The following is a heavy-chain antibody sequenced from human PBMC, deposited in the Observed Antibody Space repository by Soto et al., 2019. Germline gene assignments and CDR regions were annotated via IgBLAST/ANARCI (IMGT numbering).Heavy chain of an antibody. J-gene: IGHJ3*02. Sequence: GGSLRLSCAASGFTFSSYSMNWVRQAPGKGLEWVSSISSSSSYIYYADSVKGRFTISRDNAKNSLYLQMNSLRAEDTAVYYCAREGQLKPAGAFDIWGQGTMVTVSS. CDR1: GFTFSSYS. CDR2: ISSSSSYI. V-gene: IGHV3-21*01. D-gene: IGHD3-16*01. CDR3: AREGQLKPAGAFDI.